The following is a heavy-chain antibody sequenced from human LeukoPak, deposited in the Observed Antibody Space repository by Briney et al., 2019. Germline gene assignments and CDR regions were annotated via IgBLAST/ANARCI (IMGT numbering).Heavy chain of an antibody. CDR2: IYTSGST. Sequence: PSETLSLTCTVSGGSISSYYWSWIRQPAGKGLEWIGRIYTSGSTNYNPSLKSRVTMSVDTSKNQFSLKLSSVTAADTAVYYCARVSSGWNHDASDIWGQGTMVTVSS. J-gene: IGHJ3*02. D-gene: IGHD6-19*01. CDR1: GGSISSYY. V-gene: IGHV4-4*07. CDR3: ARVSSGWNHDASDI.